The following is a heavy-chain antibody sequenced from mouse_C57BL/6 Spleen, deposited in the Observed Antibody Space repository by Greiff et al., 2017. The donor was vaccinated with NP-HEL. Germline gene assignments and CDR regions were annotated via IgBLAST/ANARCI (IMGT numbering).Heavy chain of an antibody. CDR3: ARGYYGSSSFAY. D-gene: IGHD1-1*01. Sequence: VQLKESGPGMVKPSQSLSLTCTVTGYSITSGYDWHWIRHFPGNKLEWMGYISYSGSTNYNPSLKSRISITHDTSKNHFFLKLNSVTTEDTATYYCARGYYGSSSFAYWGQGTLVTVSA. J-gene: IGHJ3*01. CDR1: GYSITSGYD. CDR2: ISYSGST. V-gene: IGHV3-1*01.